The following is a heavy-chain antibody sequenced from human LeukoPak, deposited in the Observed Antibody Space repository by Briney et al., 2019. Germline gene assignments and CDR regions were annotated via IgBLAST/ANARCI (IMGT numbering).Heavy chain of an antibody. CDR2: IWYDGSNK. CDR3: ARSPITMIVVPRDF. Sequence: PGGSLRLSCAASGFTFRSYGMHWVCQAPGRGLEWVAVIWYDGSNKYYADSVKGRFTISRDNSKNTLYLQMNSLRTDDTAVYYCARSPITMIVVPRDFWGQGNLVTVSS. V-gene: IGHV3-33*01. CDR1: GFTFRSYG. D-gene: IGHD3-22*01. J-gene: IGHJ4*02.